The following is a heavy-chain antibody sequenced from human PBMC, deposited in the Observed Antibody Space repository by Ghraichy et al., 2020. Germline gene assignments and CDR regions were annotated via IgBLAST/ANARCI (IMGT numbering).Heavy chain of an antibody. CDR3: ARQPAATMREFAFDY. Sequence: SETLSLTCTVSGDSISSSSFFWGWIRQPPGKGLDWIGSIYYSGSTYYNPSLKRRVTISVDTSKNQFSLKLSSVTAADTAVYWCARQPAATMREFAFDYWGQGTLVTLSS. CDR2: IYYSGST. D-gene: IGHD2-15*01. J-gene: IGHJ4*02. CDR1: GDSISSSSFF. V-gene: IGHV4-39*01.